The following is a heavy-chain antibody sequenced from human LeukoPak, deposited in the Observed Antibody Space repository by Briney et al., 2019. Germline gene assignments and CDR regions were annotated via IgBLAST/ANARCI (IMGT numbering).Heavy chain of an antibody. J-gene: IGHJ5*02. Sequence: ASVKVSCKVSGYTLTELSMHWVRQAPGKGLEWMGGSYPEDGETIYEQKFQGRVTMTEDTSTDTAYMELSSLRSEDTAVYYCVTAVGIAAAGSGWFDPWGQGTLVTVSS. V-gene: IGHV1-24*01. CDR2: SYPEDGET. CDR3: VTAVGIAAAGSGWFDP. D-gene: IGHD6-13*01. CDR1: GYTLTELS.